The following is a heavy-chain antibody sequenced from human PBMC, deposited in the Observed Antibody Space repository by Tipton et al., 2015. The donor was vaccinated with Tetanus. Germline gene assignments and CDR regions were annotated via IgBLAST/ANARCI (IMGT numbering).Heavy chain of an antibody. D-gene: IGHD2-21*01. V-gene: IGHV3-33*01. CDR1: GFIFNSYG. Sequence: QLVQSGGGVVQPGRSLRLSCATSGFIFNSYGIHWVRQAPGKGLEWVAVTWSHGGNIYYADSVKGRCAVSRDNSKDTVYLDVRSLRDEDTAVYYCATDGLPRGFVMVEATTQKYFRHWGRGTLVTVSS. CDR3: ATDGLPRGFVMVEATTQKYFRH. J-gene: IGHJ1*01. CDR2: TWSHGGNI.